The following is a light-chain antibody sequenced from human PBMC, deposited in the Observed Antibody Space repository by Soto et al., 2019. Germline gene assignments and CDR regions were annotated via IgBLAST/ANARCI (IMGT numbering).Light chain of an antibody. CDR2: GAS. CDR3: HQYVTSSRT. J-gene: IGKJ1*01. Sequence: EIVLTQSPVTLSLSPGERATLSCRASQSVSSNYVAWYQQKPGQAPRLLIYGASSRATGIPDRFSGSGSGTDFTLTISRLEPEDFAVYYCHQYVTSSRTFGQGTKVDIK. V-gene: IGKV3-20*01. CDR1: QSVSSNY.